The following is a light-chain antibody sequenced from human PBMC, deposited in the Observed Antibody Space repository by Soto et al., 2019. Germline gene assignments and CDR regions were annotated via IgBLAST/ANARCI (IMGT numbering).Light chain of an antibody. CDR2: EAA. CDR1: QCIHNY. V-gene: IGKV1-5*03. J-gene: IGKJ1*01. Sequence: DIQMTQSPSTLSASVGDRVTITCRASQCIHNYLAWYQQKPGEAPKLLIYEAANLEGGVPSRFSGSGTGTEFTLTISSLQPEDFATYYCQQSNNYPWTFGQGTRVEI. CDR3: QQSNNYPWT.